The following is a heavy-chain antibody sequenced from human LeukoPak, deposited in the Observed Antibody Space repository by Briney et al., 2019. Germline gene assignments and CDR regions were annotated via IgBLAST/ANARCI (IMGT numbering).Heavy chain of an antibody. J-gene: IGHJ4*02. CDR1: GFTFNSSA. V-gene: IGHV3-23*01. D-gene: IGHD6-13*01. Sequence: GSLRLSCAASGFTFNSSAMSWVRQAPGKGLEWVSAIGSSGGSSFYADSVKGRFTISRDNSKNTLFLQMNSLRAEDTAVYYCAKEGYSSSWYPDYWGQGTLVTVSS. CDR3: AKEGYSSSWYPDY. CDR2: IGSSGGSS.